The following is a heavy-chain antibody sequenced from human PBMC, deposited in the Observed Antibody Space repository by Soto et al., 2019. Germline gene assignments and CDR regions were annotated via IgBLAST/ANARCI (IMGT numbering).Heavy chain of an antibody. CDR1: GGSISSGGYY. V-gene: IGHV4-31*03. Sequence: LSLTCTVSGGSISSGGYYWSWIRQHPGKGLEWIGYIYYSGSTYYNPSLKSRVTISVDTSKNQFSLKLSSVTAADTAVYYCARGGKWLRNHLDYWGQGTLVTVSS. D-gene: IGHD5-12*01. J-gene: IGHJ4*02. CDR3: ARGGKWLRNHLDY. CDR2: IYYSGST.